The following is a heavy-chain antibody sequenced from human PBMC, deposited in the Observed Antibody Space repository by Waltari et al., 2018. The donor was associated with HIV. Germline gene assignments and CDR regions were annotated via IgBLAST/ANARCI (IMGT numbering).Heavy chain of an antibody. D-gene: IGHD6-19*01. Sequence: EVQLVESGGGLVQPGRSLRLSCAASGFTFDDYAMHWVRQAPGKGLGWVSGISWNSGSIGYADSVKGRFTISRDNAKNSLYLQMNSLRAEDTALYYCAKDMGTTYSSGWYREPKTYYYYYYGMDVWGQGTTVTVSS. V-gene: IGHV3-9*01. CDR1: GFTFDDYA. J-gene: IGHJ6*02. CDR2: ISWNSGSI. CDR3: AKDMGTTYSSGWYREPKTYYYYYYGMDV.